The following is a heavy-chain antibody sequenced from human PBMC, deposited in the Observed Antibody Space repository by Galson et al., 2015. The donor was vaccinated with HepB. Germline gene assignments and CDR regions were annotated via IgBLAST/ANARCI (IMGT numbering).Heavy chain of an antibody. Sequence: SLRLSCAASGFTFSSYWMSWVRQAPGKGLEWVANIKQDGSEKYYVDSVKGRFTISRDNAKNSLYLQMNSLRAEDTAVYYCARDWGLRITMIVVVPPAFDIWGQGTMVTVSS. CDR1: GFTFSSYW. V-gene: IGHV3-7*01. D-gene: IGHD3-22*01. J-gene: IGHJ3*02. CDR3: ARDWGLRITMIVVVPPAFDI. CDR2: IKQDGSEK.